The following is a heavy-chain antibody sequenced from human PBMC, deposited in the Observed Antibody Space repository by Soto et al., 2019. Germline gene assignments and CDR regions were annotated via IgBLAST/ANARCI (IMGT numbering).Heavy chain of an antibody. CDR3: ARVAFGPIDY. V-gene: IGHV4-38-2*02. CDR2: MYHSGTT. J-gene: IGHJ4*02. Sequence: SETLSLTCTVSNYSISSGYYGGWIRQSPGEGLEWIVSMYHSGTTYYNPSLKSRVTISIDTSKNQFSLKLTSVTSADTAVYFCARVAFGPIDYWGQGTLVTVSS. CDR1: NYSISSGYY. D-gene: IGHD3-16*01.